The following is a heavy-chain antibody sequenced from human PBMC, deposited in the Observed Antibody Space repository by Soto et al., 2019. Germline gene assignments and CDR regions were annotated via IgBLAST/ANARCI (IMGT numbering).Heavy chain of an antibody. V-gene: IGHV3-30-3*01. CDR1: EFTFSSYA. CDR3: ARGTNCTNGVCYPYYYYYGMDV. CDR2: ISYDGSNK. Sequence: PGGSLRLSCAASEFTFSSYAMHWVRQAPGKGLEWVAVISYDGSNKYYADSVKGRFTISRDNSKNTLYLQMKSLRAEDTAVYYCARGTNCTNGVCYPYYYYYGMDVWGQGTTVTVSS. J-gene: IGHJ6*02. D-gene: IGHD2-8*01.